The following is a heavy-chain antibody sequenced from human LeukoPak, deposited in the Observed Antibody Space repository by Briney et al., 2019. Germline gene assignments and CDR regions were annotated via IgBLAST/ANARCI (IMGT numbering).Heavy chain of an antibody. J-gene: IGHJ4*02. CDR1: GFTVSSNY. CDR2: IYSGGST. V-gene: IGHV3-53*01. D-gene: IGHD6-25*01. CDR3: ARDSAAHGGY. Sequence: PGGSLRLSCAAFGFTVSSNYMSWVRQAPGKGLEWVSVIYSGGSTYYADSVKGRFTISRDDAKNSLYLQMNSLRDEDTAVYYCARDSAAHGGYWGQGTPVIVSS.